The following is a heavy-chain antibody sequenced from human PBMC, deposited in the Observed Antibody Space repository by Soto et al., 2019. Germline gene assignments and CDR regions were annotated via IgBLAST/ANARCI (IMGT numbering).Heavy chain of an antibody. CDR1: GYTFTNYY. D-gene: IGHD1-26*01. Sequence: ASVKVSSKAPGYTFTNYYMHWVRQATGQGLEWMGIINPSGGSTSYAQKFQGRVTMTRDTSTSTVYMELSSLRSEDTAVYYCARVGGSYAAGSFDYWGQGTLVTVSS. J-gene: IGHJ4*02. CDR3: ARVGGSYAAGSFDY. V-gene: IGHV1-46*03. CDR2: INPSGGST.